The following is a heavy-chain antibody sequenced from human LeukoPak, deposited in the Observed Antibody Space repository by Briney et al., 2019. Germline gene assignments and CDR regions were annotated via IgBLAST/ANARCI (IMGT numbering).Heavy chain of an antibody. CDR3: ARTFPDITMVWGLHAFDI. CDR2: IYYSGST. J-gene: IGHJ3*02. D-gene: IGHD3-10*01. Sequence: PSETLSLTCTVSGGSISSYYWSWIRQPPGMRLEWIGYIYYSGSTNYNPSLRSRVTISVDTSKNQFSLKLSSVTAADTAVYYCARTFPDITMVWGLHAFDIWGQGTMVTVFS. CDR1: GGSISSYY. V-gene: IGHV4-59*08.